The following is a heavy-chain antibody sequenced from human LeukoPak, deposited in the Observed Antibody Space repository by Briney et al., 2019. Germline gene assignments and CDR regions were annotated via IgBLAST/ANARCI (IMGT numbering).Heavy chain of an antibody. D-gene: IGHD6-13*01. V-gene: IGHV3-64*01. Sequence: GGSLRLSCAASGSTFSSYAMHWVRQAPGKGLEYVSAISSNGGSTYYANSVKGRFTISRDNSKNTLYLQMGSLRAEDMAVYYCARSPVAAAGPYYFDYWGQGTLVTVSS. CDR1: GSTFSSYA. CDR3: ARSPVAAAGPYYFDY. CDR2: ISSNGGST. J-gene: IGHJ4*02.